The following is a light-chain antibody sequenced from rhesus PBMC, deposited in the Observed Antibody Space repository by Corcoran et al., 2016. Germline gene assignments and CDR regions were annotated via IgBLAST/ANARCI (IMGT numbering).Light chain of an antibody. CDR1: QGIRSW. J-gene: IGKJ2*01. CDR3: QQYDDLPYS. Sequence: DIQMTQSPSSLSASVGDKVTITCHASQGIRSWLTWYQQKPGKAPKPLIYYASSLQSGVPSRFSGRVAGTEYTLTISSLHPEDFATYDCQQYDDLPYSLGQGTKVESK. CDR2: YAS. V-gene: IGKV1-19*01.